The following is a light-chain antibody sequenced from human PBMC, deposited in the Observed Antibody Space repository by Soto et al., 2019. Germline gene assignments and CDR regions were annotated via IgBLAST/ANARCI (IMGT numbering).Light chain of an antibody. V-gene: IGKV4-1*01. J-gene: IGKJ1*01. CDR1: QSVLYSSNNKNY. CDR3: QQYYSSWT. Sequence: DFVMTQSPDSLAVSLGERATINCKSSQSVLYSSNNKNYLAWYQQKPEQPPKLLIYWASSRESGVPDRFSGSGSGTDFTLTITSLQAEDVAVYYCQQYYSSWTFGQGTKVEIK. CDR2: WAS.